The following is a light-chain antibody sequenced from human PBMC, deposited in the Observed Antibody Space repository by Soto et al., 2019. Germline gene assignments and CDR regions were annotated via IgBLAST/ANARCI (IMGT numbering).Light chain of an antibody. J-gene: IGKJ1*01. Sequence: EIVLTQSPATLSLSPGERATLSCRASESVSTFLAWYQQKPGQAPRLLIYEASSRATGIPARFSGGGSGTVFTLTISRLEPEDFAVYYCQQRSNWPRTFGQGTKVEI. V-gene: IGKV3-11*01. CDR1: ESVSTF. CDR3: QQRSNWPRT. CDR2: EAS.